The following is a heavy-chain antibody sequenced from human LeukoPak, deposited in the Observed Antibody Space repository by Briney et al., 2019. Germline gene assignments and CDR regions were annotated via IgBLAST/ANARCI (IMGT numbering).Heavy chain of an antibody. J-gene: IGHJ5*02. CDR2: ISAYNGNT. CDR3: ARDRTYDYVWGSYRYTKNWFDP. CDR1: GYTFTSYG. Sequence: ASVKVSCKASGYTFTSYGISWVRQAPGQGLEWMGWISAYNGNTNYAQKLQGRVTMTTDTSTSTAYMELRSLRSDDTAVYYCARDRTYDYVWGSYRYTKNWFDPWGQGTLVTVSS. D-gene: IGHD3-16*02. V-gene: IGHV1-18*01.